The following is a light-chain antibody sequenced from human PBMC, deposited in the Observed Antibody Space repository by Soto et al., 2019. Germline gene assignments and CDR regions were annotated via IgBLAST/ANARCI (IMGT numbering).Light chain of an antibody. CDR2: DTS. CDR1: QSISSF. V-gene: IGKV3-11*01. Sequence: EIVLKQSPGTLSLSPGERATLSCRASQSISSFLAWYQQKPGQVPRLLIYDTSNRATGIPARFSGSGSGTDFTLSTSSLAPEDFAVYYCQHRSNRPPAFGQGTRLEIK. J-gene: IGKJ5*01. CDR3: QHRSNRPPA.